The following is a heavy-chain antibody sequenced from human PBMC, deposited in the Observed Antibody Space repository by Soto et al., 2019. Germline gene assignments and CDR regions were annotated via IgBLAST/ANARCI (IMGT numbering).Heavy chain of an antibody. CDR3: AHRPFTSGWFVFQH. V-gene: IGHV2-5*02. J-gene: IGHJ1*01. CDR2: IYWDGDQ. CDR1: GFSLNTGGVG. Sequence: QITLKESGPTLVKPTQTLTLTCTFSGFSLNTGGVGVGWIRQPPGKALEWLAHIYWDGDQRYSPSLRSRLTITKDTSKDQVVPTMTNMDPVDTGTYYCAHRPFTSGWFVFQHWGQGTPVTVSS. D-gene: IGHD6-19*01.